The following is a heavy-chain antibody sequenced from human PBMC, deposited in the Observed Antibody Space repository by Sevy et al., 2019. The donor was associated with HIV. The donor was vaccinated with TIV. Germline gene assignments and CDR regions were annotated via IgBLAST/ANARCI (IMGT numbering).Heavy chain of an antibody. V-gene: IGHV3-9*01. CDR3: AKGAYDFWSGRYYYYYYGMDV. J-gene: IGHJ6*02. CDR2: ISWNSGSI. D-gene: IGHD3-3*01. Sequence: GGSLRLSCAGSGFTFDDYAMHWVRQGPGKGLEWVSGISWNSGSIGYADSVKGRFTISRDSAKNTLYLQMNSLRAEDTAVYYCAKGAYDFWSGRYYYYYYGMDVWGQGTTVTVSS. CDR1: GFTFDDYA.